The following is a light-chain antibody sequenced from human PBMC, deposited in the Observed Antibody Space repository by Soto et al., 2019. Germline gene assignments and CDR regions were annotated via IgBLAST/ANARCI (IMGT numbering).Light chain of an antibody. CDR3: QQYNSYSWT. Sequence: AIQMTQFPSSLSASVGDRVTITCRASQDIRSDLGWYQQRPGKAPQLLIYATSSLQSGVPSRFSGSGSGTDFTLTITSLQPEDFATYYCQQYNSYSWTFGQGTKVEIK. V-gene: IGKV1-6*01. CDR1: QDIRSD. CDR2: ATS. J-gene: IGKJ1*01.